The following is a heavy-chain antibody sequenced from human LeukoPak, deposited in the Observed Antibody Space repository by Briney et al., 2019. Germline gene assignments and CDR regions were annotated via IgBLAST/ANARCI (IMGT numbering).Heavy chain of an antibody. J-gene: IGHJ6*03. D-gene: IGHD1-26*01. Sequence: SETLSLTCSVSGDSFTSSSYYWGWIRQPPGKGLEWSGSINYSGTTYYNPSLKSRVAISVDTFKNQFSLRLSSVTVADTAVYDCARLSIVGATSSDYLDVWGKGTTVIVSS. V-gene: IGHV4-39*01. CDR1: GDSFTSSSYY. CDR3: ARLSIVGATSSDYLDV. CDR2: INYSGTT.